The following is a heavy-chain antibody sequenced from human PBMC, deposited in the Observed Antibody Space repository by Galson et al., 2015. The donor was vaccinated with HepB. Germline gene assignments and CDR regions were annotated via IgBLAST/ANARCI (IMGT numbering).Heavy chain of an antibody. V-gene: IGHV1-69*13. J-gene: IGHJ6*03. Sequence: SVKVSCKASGGTFSSYAISWVRQAPGQGLEWMGGIIPIFGTANYAQKFQGRVTITADESTSTAYMELSSLRSEDTAVYYCARSPSLIAAAPRRNYYYYYYMDVWGKGTTVTVSS. CDR3: ARSPSLIAAAPRRNYYYYYYMDV. D-gene: IGHD6-13*01. CDR2: IIPIFGTA. CDR1: GGTFSSYA.